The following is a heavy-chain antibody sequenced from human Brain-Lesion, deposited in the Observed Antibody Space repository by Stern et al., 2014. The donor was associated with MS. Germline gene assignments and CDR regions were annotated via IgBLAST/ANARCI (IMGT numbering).Heavy chain of an antibody. V-gene: IGHV4-61*02. J-gene: IGHJ6*02. CDR3: ARGRVVPGFQYYATDV. CDR1: GGSISSGGYY. Sequence: QVQLVESGPGLVKPSQTLSLSCTVSGGSISSGGYYWSWIRQPAGKGLEWIGRIFNSGSTSYTPSLKSRVPISIDTSKNQFSLRLTSMTAADTAVYYCARGRVVPGFQYYATDVWGQGTTVIVSS. CDR2: IFNSGST. D-gene: IGHD2-2*01.